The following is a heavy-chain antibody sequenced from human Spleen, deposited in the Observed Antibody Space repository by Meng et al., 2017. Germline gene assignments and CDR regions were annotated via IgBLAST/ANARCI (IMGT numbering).Heavy chain of an antibody. V-gene: IGHV4-34*01. CDR3: ARGPTTMAHDFDY. D-gene: IGHD4-11*01. CDR1: GGHFSDYY. CDR2: INHSGST. Sequence: QVPPQQWGAGLLTPSETLSRTCVVSGGHFSDYYWSWIRQPPGKGLEWIGEINHSGSTNYNPSLESRATISVDTSQNNLSLKLSSVTAADSAVYYCARGPTTMAHDFDYWGQGTLVTVSS. J-gene: IGHJ4*02.